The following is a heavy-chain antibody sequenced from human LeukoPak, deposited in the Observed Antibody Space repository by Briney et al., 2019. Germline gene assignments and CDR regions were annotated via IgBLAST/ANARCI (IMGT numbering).Heavy chain of an antibody. J-gene: IGHJ3*02. CDR2: ISAYNGNT. Sequence: GASVKVSCKAPGYTFTSYGISWVRQAPGQGLEWMGWISAYNGNTNYAQKLQGRVTMTTDTSTSTAYMELRSLRSDDTAVYYCARDYRKSNYYDSSGYLTDAFDIWGQGTMVTVSS. CDR3: ARDYRKSNYYDSSGYLTDAFDI. V-gene: IGHV1-18*01. D-gene: IGHD3-22*01. CDR1: GYTFTSYG.